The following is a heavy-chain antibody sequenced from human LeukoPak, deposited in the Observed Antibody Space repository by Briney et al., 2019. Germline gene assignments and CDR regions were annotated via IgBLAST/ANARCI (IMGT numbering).Heavy chain of an antibody. D-gene: IGHD3-16*02. Sequence: PGGSLRLSCAASGFTFSSYAMSWVRQAPGKGLEWVSAISGSGGSTYYADSVKGRFTISRDNAKNSLYLQMNSLRAEDTAVYYCARGEYYDYVWGSYRYYFDYWGQGTLVTVSS. CDR3: ARGEYYDYVWGSYRYYFDY. J-gene: IGHJ4*02. CDR1: GFTFSSYA. V-gene: IGHV3-23*01. CDR2: ISGSGGST.